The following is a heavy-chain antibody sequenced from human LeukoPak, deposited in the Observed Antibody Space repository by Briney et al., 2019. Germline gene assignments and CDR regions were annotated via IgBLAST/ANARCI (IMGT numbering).Heavy chain of an antibody. CDR1: GFTFSSYW. J-gene: IGHJ3*02. V-gene: IGHV3-64*01. D-gene: IGHD6-13*01. CDR2: LSSDGVST. CDR3: ARRRTAAPDYAFDI. Sequence: GGSLRLSCAASGFTFSSYWMSWVRQAPGKGLEYVSALSSDGVSTYYANSVKGRFTISRDSSKNTLYLQMGSLRAEDMAVYYCARRRTAAPDYAFDIWGQGTMVTVSS.